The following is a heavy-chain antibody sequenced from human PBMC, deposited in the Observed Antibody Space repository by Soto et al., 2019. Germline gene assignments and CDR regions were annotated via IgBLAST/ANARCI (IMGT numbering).Heavy chain of an antibody. CDR3: ARDGMYCSGGSCYDYYYYYMDV. Sequence: GASVKVSCKASGYTFTSYGISWVRQAPGQGHEWMGWISAYNGNTNYAQKLQGRVTMTTDTSTSTAYMELRSLRSDDTAVYYCARDGMYCSGGSCYDYYYYYMDVWGKGTTVTVSS. CDR1: GYTFTSYG. D-gene: IGHD2-15*01. V-gene: IGHV1-18*01. J-gene: IGHJ6*03. CDR2: ISAYNGNT.